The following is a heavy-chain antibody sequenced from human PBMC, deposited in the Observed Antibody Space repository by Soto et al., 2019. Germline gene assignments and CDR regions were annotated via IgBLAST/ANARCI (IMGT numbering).Heavy chain of an antibody. D-gene: IGHD4-17*01. CDR3: AKDLQSYGDYDYYCYGMDV. CDR1: GFTFSTYG. J-gene: IGHJ6*02. CDR2: ISYDGTNK. Sequence: QVQLVDSGGGEVQPGRSLTISCAASGFTFSTYGMHWVRQTPGKGLEWVAVISYDGTNKFYSDSVKGRFTISRDNFKNTLTLQMNSLRADDTAVYSCAKDLQSYGDYDYYCYGMDVWGLGTMVTVSS. V-gene: IGHV3-30*18.